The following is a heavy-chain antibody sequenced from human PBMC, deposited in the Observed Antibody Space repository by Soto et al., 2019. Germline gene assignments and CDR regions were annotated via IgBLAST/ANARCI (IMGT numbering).Heavy chain of an antibody. CDR2: ISGSGGST. V-gene: IGHV3-23*01. J-gene: IGHJ6*03. CDR1: GFTFSSYA. Sequence: GGSLRLSCAASGFTFSSYAMSWVRQAPGKGLEWVSAISGSGGSTYYADSVKGRFTISRDNSKNTLYLQMNSLRAEDTAVYYCAKASTVRLRDSGADFHYYYYMDVWGKGTTVTVSS. CDR3: AKASTVRLRDSGADFHYYYYMDV. D-gene: IGHD4-17*01.